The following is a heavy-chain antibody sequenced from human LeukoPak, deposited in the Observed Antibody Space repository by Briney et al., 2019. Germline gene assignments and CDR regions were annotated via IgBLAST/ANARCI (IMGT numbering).Heavy chain of an antibody. CDR3: ARDPGGDYVWGRIDY. V-gene: IGHV1-2*02. CDR1: GYTFTGYY. CDR2: INPNSGGT. J-gene: IGHJ4*02. D-gene: IGHD3-16*01. Sequence: GASVKVSCKASGYTFTGYYMHWVRQAPGQGLEWMGWINPNSGGTNYAQKFQGRVTMTRDTSISTAYMELSRLRSDDTAVYYCARDPGGDYVWGRIDYWGQGTLVTVPT.